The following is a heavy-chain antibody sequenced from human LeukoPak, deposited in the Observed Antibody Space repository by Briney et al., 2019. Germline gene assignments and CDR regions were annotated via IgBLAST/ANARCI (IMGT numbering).Heavy chain of an antibody. J-gene: IGHJ4*02. Sequence: GGSLRLSCATSGFTFSDYYMSWIRQAPGKGLECIAYISSSGTGIYHADSVEGRFTVSRDNAKNSLYLQMNSLRAEDTAVYYCAKDPPDVVVPAAMQSFDYWGQGTLVTVSS. CDR1: GFTFSDYY. D-gene: IGHD2-2*01. CDR3: AKDPPDVVVPAAMQSFDY. V-gene: IGHV3-11*01. CDR2: ISSSGTGI.